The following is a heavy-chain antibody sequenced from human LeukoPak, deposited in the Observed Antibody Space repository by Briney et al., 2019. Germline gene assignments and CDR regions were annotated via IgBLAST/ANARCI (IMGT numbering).Heavy chain of an antibody. CDR2: IYYSGST. J-gene: IGHJ6*03. CDR3: ASFEYSSSSGGYYYYHMDV. Sequence: SETLSLTCTVSGGSISSSSYYWGWIRQPPGKGLEWIGSIYYSGSTYYNPSLKSRVTISVDTSKNQFSLKLSSVTAADTAVYYCASFEYSSSSGGYYYYHMDVWGKGTTVTVSS. V-gene: IGHV4-39*07. CDR1: GGSISSSSYY. D-gene: IGHD6-6*01.